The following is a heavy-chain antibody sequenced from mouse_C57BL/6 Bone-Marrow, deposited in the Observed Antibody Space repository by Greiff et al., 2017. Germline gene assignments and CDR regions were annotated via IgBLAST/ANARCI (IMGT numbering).Heavy chain of an antibody. CDR2: IDPEDGDT. V-gene: IGHV14-1*01. D-gene: IGHD2-5*01. CDR1: GFNIKDYY. CDR3: TYRNYPWFAY. Sequence: VQLQQSGAELVRPGTSVKLSCTASGFNIKDYYMHWVKQRPEQGLEWIGRIDPEDGDTEYAPKFQGKATMTADTSSNTAYLQLSSLTSEDAAVYYCTYRNYPWFAYWGQGTLVTVSA. J-gene: IGHJ3*01.